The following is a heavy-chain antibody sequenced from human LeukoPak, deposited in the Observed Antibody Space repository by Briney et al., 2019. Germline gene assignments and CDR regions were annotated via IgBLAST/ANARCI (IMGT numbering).Heavy chain of an antibody. Sequence: GASVKLSCKASGYTFSRYYMHWVRQAPGQGLEWMGCINPNSGCTNCAQTLQGRVTMTRDTSISIVYMELSGLRTDDTAVYYCARGLRYGDSSGYYAYWGQGTLITVSS. J-gene: IGHJ4*02. CDR3: ARGLRYGDSSGYYAY. CDR2: INPNSGCT. D-gene: IGHD3-22*01. V-gene: IGHV1-2*02. CDR1: GYTFSRYY.